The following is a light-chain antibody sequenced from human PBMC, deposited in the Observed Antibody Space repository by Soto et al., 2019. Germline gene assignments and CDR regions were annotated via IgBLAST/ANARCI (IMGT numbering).Light chain of an antibody. J-gene: IGLJ3*02. CDR1: SSNLGSSY. CDR3: AVWDDSLSVWV. V-gene: IGLV1-47*01. CDR2: RNK. Sequence: QSVLTQPPSASGTPGQRVTISCSGSSSNLGSSYVYWYQQLPGAAPKLLIYRNKQRPSGVPDLFSGSNSGTSASLAISGLRSDDEADYYCAVWDDSLSVWVFGGGTKLTVL.